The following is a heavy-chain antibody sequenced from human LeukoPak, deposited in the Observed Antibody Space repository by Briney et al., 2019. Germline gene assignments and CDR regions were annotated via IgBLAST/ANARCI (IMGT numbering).Heavy chain of an antibody. CDR1: GYSISSGYY. J-gene: IGHJ4*02. D-gene: IGHD2-2*01. CDR3: ARGRGPAACGC. CDR2: IYHSGST. Sequence: SETLSLTCAVSGYSISSGYYWGWIRQPPGKGLEWVGSIYHSGSTYYNPSLKSRFTISVDTSKNQFSLKLSSVTAADTAVYYCARGRGPAACGCWGQGTLVTVSS. V-gene: IGHV4-38-2*01.